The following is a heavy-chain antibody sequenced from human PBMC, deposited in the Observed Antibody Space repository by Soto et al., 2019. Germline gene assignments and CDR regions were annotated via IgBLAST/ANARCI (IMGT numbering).Heavy chain of an antibody. J-gene: IGHJ3*02. D-gene: IGHD2-15*01. CDR2: IKQDGSEK. Sequence: PGGSLRLSCAASGFTFSSDWMSWVRQAPGKGLEWVANIKQDGSEKYYVDSVKGRFTISRDNTKNSLYLQMNSLRAEDTAVYYCAREDIVVVVAVAFDIWGQGTMVTVS. CDR1: GFTFSSDW. CDR3: AREDIVVVVAVAFDI. V-gene: IGHV3-7*03.